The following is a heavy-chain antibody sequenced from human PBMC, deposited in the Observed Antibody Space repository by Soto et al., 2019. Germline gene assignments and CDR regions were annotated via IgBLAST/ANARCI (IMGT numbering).Heavy chain of an antibody. CDR1: GGTFSSYA. Sequence: QVQLVQSGAEVKKPGSSVKVSCKASGGTFSSYAISWVRQAPGQGLEWMGGIIPIFGTANYAQKFQGRVTSTEDESRSTAYMELGSLRSDATAVYYCAREIEEMATMNCSYGMDVWGQGTTVTVSS. CDR2: IIPIFGTA. D-gene: IGHD5-12*01. V-gene: IGHV1-69*01. CDR3: AREIEEMATMNCSYGMDV. J-gene: IGHJ6*02.